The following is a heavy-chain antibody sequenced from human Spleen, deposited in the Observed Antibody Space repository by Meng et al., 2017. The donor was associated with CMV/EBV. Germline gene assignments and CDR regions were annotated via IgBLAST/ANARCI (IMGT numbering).Heavy chain of an antibody. J-gene: IGHJ3*02. V-gene: IGHV2-5*01. D-gene: IGHD3-22*01. CDR2: IYWNDEK. CDR1: TSGVA. Sequence: TSGVAVGWIRQPPGKALEWLAVIYWNDEKRYSPSLKTSVTISRGTSKSQVLLTMTNVDPVDTATYFCVYFETYYYDSRGSRDAFDIWGQGTTVTVSS. CDR3: VYFETYYYDSRGSRDAFDI.